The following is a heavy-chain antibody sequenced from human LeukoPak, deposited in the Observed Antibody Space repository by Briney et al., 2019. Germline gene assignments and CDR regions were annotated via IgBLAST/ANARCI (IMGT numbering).Heavy chain of an antibody. CDR2: IYYSGST. D-gene: IGHD3-16*02. CDR1: GGSISSYY. CDR3: ARVPYNYDYVWGSYRPYYFDY. V-gene: IGHV4-59*01. J-gene: IGHJ4*02. Sequence: PSETLSLTCTVSGGSISSYYWSWVRQPPGEGLEWIGYIYYSGSTNYNPSLKSRVTISVDTSKTQFSLKLSSVTAADTAVYYCARVPYNYDYVWGSYRPYYFDYWGQGTLVTVSS.